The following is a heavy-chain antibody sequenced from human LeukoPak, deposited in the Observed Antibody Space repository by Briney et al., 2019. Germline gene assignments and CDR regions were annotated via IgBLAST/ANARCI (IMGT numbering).Heavy chain of an antibody. V-gene: IGHV3-21*01. Sequence: GGSLRLSCAGSGFTFSTSDMVWARQAPGKGPEWVSTISTTSSHLYYADSVKGRFTTSRDNAKDSLYLHMSSLRVEDTAVYYCARNFESWGQGTLVTVSS. J-gene: IGHJ5*01. CDR3: ARNFES. CDR2: ISTTSSHL. CDR1: GFTFSTSD.